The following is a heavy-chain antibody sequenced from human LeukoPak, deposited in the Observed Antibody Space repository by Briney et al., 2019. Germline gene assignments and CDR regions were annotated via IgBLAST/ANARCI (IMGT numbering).Heavy chain of an antibody. D-gene: IGHD3-3*01. V-gene: IGHV3-30-3*02. CDR1: GFTFSSYA. J-gene: IGHJ4*02. CDR2: ISYDGSNK. Sequence: GGSLRLSCAASGFTFSSYAMHWVRQAPGKGLEWVAVISYDGSNKYYADSVKGRFTISRDNSKNTLYLQMNGLRAEDTAVYYCAKISSGITVFGCFDYWGQGTLVSVSS. CDR3: AKISSGITVFGCFDY.